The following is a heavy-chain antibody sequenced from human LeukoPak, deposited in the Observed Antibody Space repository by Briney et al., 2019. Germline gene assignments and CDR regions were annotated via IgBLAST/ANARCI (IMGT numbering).Heavy chain of an antibody. CDR2: IYYSGST. V-gene: IGHV4-59*01. J-gene: IGHJ3*02. CDR3: ARRVAAPNDAFDI. Sequence: SETLSLTCTVSGGSISSYYWSWIRQPPGKGLEWIGYIYYSGSTNYNPSLKSRVTISVDTSKNQFSLKLSSVTAADTAVYYCARRVAAPNDAFDIWGQGTMVTISS. CDR1: GGSISSYY. D-gene: IGHD2-15*01.